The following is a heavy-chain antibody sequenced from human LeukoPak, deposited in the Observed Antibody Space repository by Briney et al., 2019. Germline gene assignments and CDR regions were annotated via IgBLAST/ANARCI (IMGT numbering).Heavy chain of an antibody. D-gene: IGHD3-22*01. Sequence: PSETLSLTCTVSGGSIGWDYWSWIRQSAGKGLEWIGRIYKSGSTDYNPSFRSRVTMSVDTSKNQFSLNVTSVTAADTAVYYCAREEYFQDSNGYSYYFHSWGQGSLVTVSS. CDR1: GGSIGWDY. CDR2: IYKSGST. V-gene: IGHV4-4*07. CDR3: AREEYFQDSNGYSYYFHS. J-gene: IGHJ4*02.